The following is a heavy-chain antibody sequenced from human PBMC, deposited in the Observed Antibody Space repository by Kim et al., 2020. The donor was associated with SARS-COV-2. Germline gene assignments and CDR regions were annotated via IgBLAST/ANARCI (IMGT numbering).Heavy chain of an antibody. Sequence: GGSLRLSCAASGFTFSSYAMSWVRQAPGKGLEWVSAISGSGGSTYYADSVKGRFTISRDNSKNTLYLQMNSLRAEDTAVYYCAKDLHDILTGYYIVPYDAFDIWGQGTMVTVSS. D-gene: IGHD3-9*01. J-gene: IGHJ3*02. CDR3: AKDLHDILTGYYIVPYDAFDI. CDR1: GFTFSSYA. V-gene: IGHV3-23*01. CDR2: ISGSGGST.